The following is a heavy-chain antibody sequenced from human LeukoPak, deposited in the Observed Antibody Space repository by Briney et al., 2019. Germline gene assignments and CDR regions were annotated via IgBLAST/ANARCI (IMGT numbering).Heavy chain of an antibody. CDR2: ISAYNGNT. CDR3: ARDTWELLRFYYYGMDV. CDR1: GYTFTGYY. J-gene: IGHJ6*02. Sequence: ASVKVSCKASGYTFTGYYMHWVRQAPGQGLEWTRWISAYNGNTNYAQKLQGRVTMTTDTSTSTAYMELRSLRSDDTAVCYCARDTWELLRFYYYGMDVWGQGTTVTVSS. V-gene: IGHV1-18*04. D-gene: IGHD1-26*01.